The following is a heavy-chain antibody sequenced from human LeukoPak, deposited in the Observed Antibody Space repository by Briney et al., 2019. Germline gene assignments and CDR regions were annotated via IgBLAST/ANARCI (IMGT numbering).Heavy chain of an antibody. V-gene: IGHV3-23*01. CDR1: GFTLIIFA. CDR3: AKGRDSGWYAWFDP. CDR2: ITGSGAT. D-gene: IGHD6-19*01. Sequence: PGGALRISFAASGFTLIIFALSRGRPAPGEGLGGGSTITGSGATYYADSVKGRFTISRDNSKNMLYLQMNSLRAEDTALYFCAKGRDSGWYAWFDPWGQGTLVTVSS. J-gene: IGHJ5*02.